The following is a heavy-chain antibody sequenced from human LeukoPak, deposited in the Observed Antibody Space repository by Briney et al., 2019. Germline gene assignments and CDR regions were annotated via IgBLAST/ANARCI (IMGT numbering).Heavy chain of an antibody. V-gene: IGHV4-34*01. Sequence: PSETLSLTCAVYGVSFSGYYWSWIRQPPGKGLEWIGEINHSGSTNYNPSLKSRVTISVDTSKNQFSLKLSSVTAADTAVYYCARGLRGYSYGYVGRFDYWGQGTLVTVSS. CDR1: GVSFSGYY. J-gene: IGHJ4*02. CDR2: INHSGST. D-gene: IGHD5-18*01. CDR3: ARGLRGYSYGYVGRFDY.